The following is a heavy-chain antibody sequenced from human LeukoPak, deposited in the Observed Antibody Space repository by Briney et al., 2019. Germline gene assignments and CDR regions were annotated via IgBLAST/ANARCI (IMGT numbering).Heavy chain of an antibody. V-gene: IGHV4-34*01. Sequence: SETLSLTGAVYGGSFSGYYWSWIRQPPGKGLEWIGEINHSGSTNYNPSLKSRVTISVDTSKNQFSLKLSSVTAADTAVYYCARGRGIYDYVWGSYRYTAYFDYWGQGTLVTVSS. J-gene: IGHJ4*02. D-gene: IGHD3-16*02. CDR3: ARGRGIYDYVWGSYRYTAYFDY. CDR2: INHSGST. CDR1: GGSFSGYY.